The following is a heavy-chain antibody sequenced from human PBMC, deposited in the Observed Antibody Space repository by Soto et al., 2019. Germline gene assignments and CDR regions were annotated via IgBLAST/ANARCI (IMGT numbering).Heavy chain of an antibody. D-gene: IGHD6-13*01. CDR1: GYTFTSYD. Sequence: SVKVSCKASGYTFTSYDINWVRLATGQGLEWMGGIIPIFGTADYAQKFQGRVTVTADESTSTAYMELSSLRSEDTAVYYCARAPTYSSSWYPWFDPWGQGTLVTVSS. J-gene: IGHJ5*02. V-gene: IGHV1-69*13. CDR2: IIPIFGTA. CDR3: ARAPTYSSSWYPWFDP.